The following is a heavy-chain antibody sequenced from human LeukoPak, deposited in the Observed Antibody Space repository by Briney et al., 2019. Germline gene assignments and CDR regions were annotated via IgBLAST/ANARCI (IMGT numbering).Heavy chain of an antibody. CDR2: IHYSGST. J-gene: IGHJ4*02. D-gene: IGHD6-19*01. CDR3: ARGAAVAGFDY. Sequence: PSETLSLTCTVSGGSLSSYYWTWIRQPPGKGLEWIGYIHYSGSTNYNPSLKSRVTISVDTSKNQFSLKLTSVTAADTAVYYCARGAAVAGFDYWGQGTLVTVSS. V-gene: IGHV4-59*12. CDR1: GGSLSSYY.